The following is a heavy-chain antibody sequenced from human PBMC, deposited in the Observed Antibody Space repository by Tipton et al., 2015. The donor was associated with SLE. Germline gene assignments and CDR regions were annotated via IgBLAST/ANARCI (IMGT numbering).Heavy chain of an antibody. V-gene: IGHV4-34*01. CDR3: AWAGYSSSRFLGMDV. CDR2: INHSGST. J-gene: IGHJ6*02. CDR1: GGSFSGYY. Sequence: TLSLTCAVYGGSFSGYYWSWIRQPPGKGLEWIGEINHSGSTNYNPSLKSRVTISVDTSKNQFSLKLSSVTAADTAVYYCAWAGYSSSRFLGMDVWGQGTTVTVSS. D-gene: IGHD6-13*01.